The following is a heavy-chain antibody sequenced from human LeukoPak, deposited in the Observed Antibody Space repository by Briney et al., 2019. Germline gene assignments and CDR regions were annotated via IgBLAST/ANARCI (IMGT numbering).Heavy chain of an antibody. CDR2: ISSSSSYI. Sequence: PGGSLRLSCAASGFTFSSYSMNWVRQAPGKGLEWVSSISSSSSYIYYADSVKGRFTISRDNAKNSLYLQMNSLRAEDTAVYYCARPDTAMVYLLDYWGQGTLVTVSS. D-gene: IGHD5-18*01. J-gene: IGHJ4*02. V-gene: IGHV3-21*01. CDR1: GFTFSSYS. CDR3: ARPDTAMVYLLDY.